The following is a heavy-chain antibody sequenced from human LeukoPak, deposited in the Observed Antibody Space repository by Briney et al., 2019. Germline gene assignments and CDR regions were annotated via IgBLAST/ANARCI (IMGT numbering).Heavy chain of an antibody. J-gene: IGHJ5*02. V-gene: IGHV1-2*02. CDR3: ASGATGTTLRGWFDP. CDR2: INPNSGGT. D-gene: IGHD1-7*01. Sequence: GASVKVSCKASGYTFTGYYMHWVRQAPGQGLEWMGWINPNSGGTNYAQKFQGRVTMTRGTSISTAYMELSRLRSDDTAVYYCASGATGTTLRGWFDPWGQGTLVTVSS. CDR1: GYTFTGYY.